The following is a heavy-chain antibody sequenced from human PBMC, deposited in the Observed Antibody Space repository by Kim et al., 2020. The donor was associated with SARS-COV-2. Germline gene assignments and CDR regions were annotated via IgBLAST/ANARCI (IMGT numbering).Heavy chain of an antibody. V-gene: IGHV4-61*01. Sequence: SETLSLTCTVSGGPVSSGSYYWSWIRQPPGKGLEWIGYIYYSGSTNYNPSLKSRVTISVDTSKNQFSLKLSSVTAADTAVYYCARVSSKYSSSGDGYKNWSLFDYWGQGTLATVSS. D-gene: IGHD3-3*01. CDR1: GGPVSSGSYY. CDR3: ARVSSKYSSSGDGYKNWSLFDY. J-gene: IGHJ4*02. CDR2: IYYSGST.